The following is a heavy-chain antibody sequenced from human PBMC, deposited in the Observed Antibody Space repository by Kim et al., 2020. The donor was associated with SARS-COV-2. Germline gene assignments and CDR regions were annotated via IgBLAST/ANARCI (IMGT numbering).Heavy chain of an antibody. Sequence: SFQGHVTISADKSISTAYLQWSSLKASDTAMYYCARHGKGIAAAATWFDPWGQGTLVTVSS. CDR3: ARHGKGIAAAATWFDP. D-gene: IGHD6-13*01. J-gene: IGHJ5*02. V-gene: IGHV5-10-1*01.